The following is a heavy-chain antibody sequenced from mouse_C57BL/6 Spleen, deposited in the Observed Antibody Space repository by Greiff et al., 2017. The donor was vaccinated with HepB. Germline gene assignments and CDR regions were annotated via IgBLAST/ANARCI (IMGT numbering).Heavy chain of an antibody. D-gene: IGHD2-4*01. CDR1: GFSLTSYG. J-gene: IGHJ4*01. CDR3: AKNPYYDYGIGPYYYAMDY. CDR2: IWRGGST. Sequence: VQLKESGPGLVQPSQSLSITCTVSGFSLTSYGVHWVRQSPGKGLEWLGVIWRGGSTDYNAAFMSRLSITKDNSKSQVFFKMNSLQADDTAIYYCAKNPYYDYGIGPYYYAMDYWGQGTSVTVSS. V-gene: IGHV2-5*01.